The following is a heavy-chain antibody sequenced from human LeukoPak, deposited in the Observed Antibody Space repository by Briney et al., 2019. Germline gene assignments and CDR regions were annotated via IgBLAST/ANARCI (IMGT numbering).Heavy chain of an antibody. V-gene: IGHV1-46*01. CDR2: INPSGGST. D-gene: IGHD2-15*01. Sequence: AASAKVSCKASGYTFTSYYMHWVRQAPGQGLEWMGIINPSGGSTSYAQKFQGRVTMTRDTSTSTVYMELSSLRSEDTAVYYCHAGDCSGGSCSGWFDPWGQGTLVTVSS. CDR3: HAGDCSGGSCSGWFDP. J-gene: IGHJ5*02. CDR1: GYTFTSYY.